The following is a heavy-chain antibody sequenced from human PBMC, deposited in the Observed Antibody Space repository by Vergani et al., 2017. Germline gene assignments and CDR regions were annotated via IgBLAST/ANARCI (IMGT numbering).Heavy chain of an antibody. Sequence: QVQLVESGGGVVQPGGSLRLSCAASGFTFNSYGMHWVRQAPGKGLEWVASIRSDESRRYYGDSMEGPFTISRDNSKNTLYLEMNSLRAEDTAVYYCARDFRGSYGPPDAFDIWGQGTMVTVSS. CDR1: GFTFNSYG. J-gene: IGHJ3*02. CDR2: IRSDESRR. CDR3: ARDFRGSYGPPDAFDI. D-gene: IGHD3-16*01. V-gene: IGHV3-30*02.